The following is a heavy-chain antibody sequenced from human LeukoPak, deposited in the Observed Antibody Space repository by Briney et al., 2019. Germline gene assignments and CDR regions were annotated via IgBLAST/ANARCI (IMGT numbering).Heavy chain of an antibody. D-gene: IGHD1-20*01. J-gene: IGHJ4*02. V-gene: IGHV3-49*04. CDR2: IRSETYGGTT. CDR3: TRDGITATRFFDY. Sequence: GSLRLSCTASGFTFGDYAMNWVRQAPGKGLEWVGLIRSETYGGTTEYAASVKGRFTISRDDSKSIAYLQMNSLKTEDTAVYYCTRDGITATRFFDYWGQGTLVTVSS. CDR1: GFTFGDYA.